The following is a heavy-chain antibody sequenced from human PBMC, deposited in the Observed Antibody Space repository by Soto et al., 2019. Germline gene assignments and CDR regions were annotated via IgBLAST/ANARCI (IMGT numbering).Heavy chain of an antibody. CDR3: AGYCSSSIGPEDHYFGLEV. CDR1: GGSINSYW. D-gene: IGHD2-2*01. V-gene: IGHV4-4*07. CDR2: VYSSGTT. J-gene: IGHJ6*02. Sequence: SETLSLTCSVSGGSINSYWWSWIWQPAGKGLEWIGRVYSSGTTDYNPSLNSRATMSVDTSKNQFSLRLSSVSAADTAMYFCAGYCSSSIGPEDHYFGLEVWGPGTTVTASS.